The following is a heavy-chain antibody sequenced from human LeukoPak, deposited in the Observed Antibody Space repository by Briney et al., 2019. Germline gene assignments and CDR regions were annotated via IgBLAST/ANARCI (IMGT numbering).Heavy chain of an antibody. CDR2: FDPEDGET. J-gene: IGHJ3*02. V-gene: IGHV1-24*01. Sequence: ASVKVSCKVSGYTLTELSMHWVRQAPGKGLEWMGGFDPEDGETIYAQKFQGRVTMTEDTSTDTAYMELSSLRAEDTAVYYCASEGYGGNSDAFDIWGQGTMVTVS. CDR3: ASEGYGGNSDAFDI. D-gene: IGHD4-23*01. CDR1: GYTLTELS.